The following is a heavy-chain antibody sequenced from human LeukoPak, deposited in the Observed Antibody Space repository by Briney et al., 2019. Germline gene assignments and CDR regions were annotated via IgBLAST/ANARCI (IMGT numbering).Heavy chain of an antibody. CDR3: ARAADPKANLNW. CDR1: GFTFGNFL. V-gene: IGHV3-48*03. J-gene: IGHJ4*02. Sequence: PGGSLRLSRSSSGFTFGNFLMNWVRQVPGTGLEWLAYISSSGHITYYADSVKGRFAVSRDNAKNSVSLEMDSLRADDTGIYFCARAADPKANLNWWGQGTHVIVSS. CDR2: ISSSGHIT. D-gene: IGHD1-20*01.